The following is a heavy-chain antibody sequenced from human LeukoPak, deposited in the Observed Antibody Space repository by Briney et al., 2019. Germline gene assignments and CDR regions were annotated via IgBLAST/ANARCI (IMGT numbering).Heavy chain of an antibody. Sequence: GGSLRLSCAASGFTFSNYAMSWVRQAPGKGLKWVSTINNNGADTYYADSVKGRFTISRDNSYNTVSLQMNSLRAEDTAVYYCARDSSGFDYWGQGTLVTVSS. CDR3: ARDSSGFDY. D-gene: IGHD3-22*01. CDR1: GFTFSNYA. J-gene: IGHJ4*02. CDR2: INNNGADT. V-gene: IGHV3-23*01.